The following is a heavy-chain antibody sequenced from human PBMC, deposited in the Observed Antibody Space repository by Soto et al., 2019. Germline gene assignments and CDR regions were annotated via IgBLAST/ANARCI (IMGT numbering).Heavy chain of an antibody. J-gene: IGHJ4*02. CDR2: IVPIFGTA. Sequence: QVQLVQSGAEVKKPGSSVKVSCKASGGTFSSYAISWVRQAPGQGLEWMGGIVPIFGTANYAQKFQGRVTITADESKSTAFLELSSLRSEDTAVYYCARGRRNMYSSRIPFYYWGQGTLVTVAS. D-gene: IGHD6-13*01. CDR1: GGTFSSYA. V-gene: IGHV1-69*01. CDR3: ARGRRNMYSSRIPFYY.